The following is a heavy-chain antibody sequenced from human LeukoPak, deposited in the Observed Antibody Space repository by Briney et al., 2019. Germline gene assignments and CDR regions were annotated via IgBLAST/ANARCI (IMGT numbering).Heavy chain of an antibody. V-gene: IGHV3-30*02. D-gene: IGHD3-10*01. J-gene: IGHJ5*02. CDR2: IRNDGSNK. CDR3: AKDYSKTSYYGSGTYCRPNWFDP. CDR1: GFTFSSYG. Sequence: GGSLRLSCAASGFTFSSYGMHWVRQTPGKGLEWVAFIRNDGSNKNYADSVKGRFTISRDNSKNTLYLQMNSLRAEDTAMYYCAKDYSKTSYYGSGTYCRPNWFDPWGQGTLVTVSS.